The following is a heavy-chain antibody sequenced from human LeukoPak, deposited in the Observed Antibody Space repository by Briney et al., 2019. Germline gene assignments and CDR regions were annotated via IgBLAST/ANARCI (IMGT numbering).Heavy chain of an antibody. J-gene: IGHJ4*02. Sequence: GASVKVSCKASGYTFTSYGISWVRQAPGQGLEWMGWISAYNGNTNYAQKLQGRVTMTTDTSTSTAYMELSSLRSEDTAVYYCARVDSGYSYGYLLYYFDYWGQGTLVTVSS. CDR3: ARVDSGYSYGYLLYYFDY. V-gene: IGHV1-18*01. D-gene: IGHD5-18*01. CDR1: GYTFTSYG. CDR2: ISAYNGNT.